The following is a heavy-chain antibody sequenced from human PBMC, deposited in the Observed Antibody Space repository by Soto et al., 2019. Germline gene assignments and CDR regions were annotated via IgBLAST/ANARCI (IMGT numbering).Heavy chain of an antibody. CDR3: ARHGGPGRYCSSTSCYFGGNWFDP. Sequence: SETLSLTCTVSGGSISSSSYYWGWIRQPPGKGLEWIGSIYYSGSTYYNPSLKGRVTISVDTSKNQFSLKLSSVTAADTAVYYCARHGGPGRYCSSTSCYFGGNWFDPWGQGTLVTVSS. V-gene: IGHV4-39*01. CDR1: GGSISSSSYY. CDR2: IYYSGST. J-gene: IGHJ5*02. D-gene: IGHD2-2*01.